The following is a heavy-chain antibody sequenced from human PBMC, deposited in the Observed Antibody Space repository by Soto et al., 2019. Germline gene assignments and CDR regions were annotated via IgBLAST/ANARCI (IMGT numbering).Heavy chain of an antibody. V-gene: IGHV3-48*02. CDR2: ISGSGGTI. J-gene: IGHJ4*02. CDR3: AIETGPRSSGGSYYFDF. D-gene: IGHD6-19*01. Sequence: EVQLVESGGGLVQPGGSLRLSCAASGFTLSSYSMHWVRQAPGKGLEWVSYISGSGGTIYYADSVKGRFTISRDNAKNDLAVQMNSLRDEDPAVYFCAIETGPRSSGGSYYFDFWGQGTLVTVSS. CDR1: GFTLSSYS.